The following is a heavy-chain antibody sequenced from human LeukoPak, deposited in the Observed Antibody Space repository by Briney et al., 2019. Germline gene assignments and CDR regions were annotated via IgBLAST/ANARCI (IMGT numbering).Heavy chain of an antibody. J-gene: IGHJ4*02. D-gene: IGHD3-3*01. CDR1: GGTFSSYA. CDR3: ARGLRFLEWLLKD. CDR2: IIPIFGTA. V-gene: IGHV1-69*05. Sequence: SVKVSCKASGGTFSSYAISWVRQAPGQGLEWMGGIIPIFGTANYAQKFQGRVTITTDESTSTAYMELSSLRSEDTAVYYCARGLRFLEWLLKDWGQGTLVTVSS.